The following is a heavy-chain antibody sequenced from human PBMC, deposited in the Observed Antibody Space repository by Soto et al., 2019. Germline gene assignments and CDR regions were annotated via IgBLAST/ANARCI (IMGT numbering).Heavy chain of an antibody. CDR1: GFTFSSYW. D-gene: IGHD2-2*01. J-gene: IGHJ4*02. V-gene: IGHV3-7*03. CDR3: ARVRPIVVVPAALLDY. Sequence: EVQLVESGGGLVQPGGSLRLSCAASGFTFSSYWMSWVRQAPGKGLEWVANIRQDGREKYYVDSVKGRFTSSRDNAKNSLYLQMNSLRAEDTAVYYCARVRPIVVVPAALLDYWGQGTLVTASS. CDR2: IRQDGREK.